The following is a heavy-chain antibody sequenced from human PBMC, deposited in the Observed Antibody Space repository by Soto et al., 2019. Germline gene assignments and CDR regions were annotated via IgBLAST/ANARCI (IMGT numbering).Heavy chain of an antibody. V-gene: IGHV3-30*18. CDR3: AKDHHVYGGYVDY. CDR1: GFTFSSYG. D-gene: IGHD2-15*01. CDR2: ISYDGSNK. Sequence: QSGGSLRLSCAASGFTFSSYGMHWVRQAPGKGLEWVAVISYDGSNKYYAGSVKGRFTISRDNSKNTLYLQMNSLRAEDTAVYYCAKDHHVYGGYVDYRGQGTLVTVSS. J-gene: IGHJ4*02.